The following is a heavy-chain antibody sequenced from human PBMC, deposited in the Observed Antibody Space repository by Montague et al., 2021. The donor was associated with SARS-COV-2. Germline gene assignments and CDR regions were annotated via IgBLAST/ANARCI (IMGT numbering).Heavy chain of an antibody. CDR1: GGSFSTYS. CDR2: FHHGGST. D-gene: IGHD3-10*01. Sequence: SETLSLTCAVHGGSFSTYSWNWIRQPPGKGLEWIGEFHHGGSTNYNPSLKSRVTISADTSKNQFSLKLTSVAAADTAVYYCARLGDGVVPSPILGVGPYYSCYYMDVWGKGTTVTVSS. J-gene: IGHJ6*03. CDR3: ARLGDGVVPSPILGVGPYYSCYYMDV. V-gene: IGHV4-34*01.